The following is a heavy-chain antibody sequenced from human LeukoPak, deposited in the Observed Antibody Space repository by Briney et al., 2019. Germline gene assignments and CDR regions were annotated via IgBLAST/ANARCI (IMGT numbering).Heavy chain of an antibody. CDR2: TYYRSKWYN. J-gene: IGHJ4*02. CDR3: ARASNYGSGSYDY. CDR1: VDSVSSNSAA. Sequence: SQTLSLTCAISVDSVSSNSAAWNWIRQSPSRGLEWLGRTYYRSKWYNDSAGSVKSRITINPDTSKNQFSLQLNSVTPEDTAVYYCARASNYGSGSYDYWGQGTLVTVSS. V-gene: IGHV6-1*01. D-gene: IGHD3-10*01.